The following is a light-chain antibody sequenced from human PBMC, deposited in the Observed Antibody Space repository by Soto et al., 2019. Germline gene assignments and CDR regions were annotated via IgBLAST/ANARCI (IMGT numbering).Light chain of an antibody. Sequence: IVMTQSPATLSVSPGERVTLSCRASQGIGITLAWYQQKPGQTPRLLIYGASTRATGIPARFSGSGSGTEFTLTINSLQSEDSAVYYRQRYNDWPLTFGGGTKVEIK. J-gene: IGKJ4*01. CDR2: GAS. V-gene: IGKV3-15*01. CDR1: QGIGIT. CDR3: QRYNDWPLT.